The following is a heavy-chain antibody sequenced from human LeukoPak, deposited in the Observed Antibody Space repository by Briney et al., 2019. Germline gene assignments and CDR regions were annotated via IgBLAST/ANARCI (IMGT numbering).Heavy chain of an antibody. CDR3: ARDWYSSGWYPPDYMDV. D-gene: IGHD6-19*01. CDR1: GYTFTCYY. V-gene: IGHV1-69*05. Sequence: GASVKVSCKASGYTFTCYYMHWVRQAPGQGLEWMGRIIPIFGTANYAQKFQGRVTITTDESTSTAYMELSSLRSEDTAVYYCARDWYSSGWYPPDYMDVWGKGTTVTVSS. J-gene: IGHJ6*03. CDR2: IIPIFGTA.